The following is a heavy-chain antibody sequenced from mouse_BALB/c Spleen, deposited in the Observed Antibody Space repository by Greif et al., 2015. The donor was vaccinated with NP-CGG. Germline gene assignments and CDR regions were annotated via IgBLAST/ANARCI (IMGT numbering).Heavy chain of an antibody. V-gene: IGHV6-6*02. CDR2: IRLKSNNYAT. J-gene: IGHJ2*01. CDR1: GFTFSNYW. Sequence: EVQLVESGGGSVQPGGSMKLSCVASGFTFSNYWMNWVRQSPEKGLEWVAEIRLKSNNYATHYAESVKGRFTISRDDSKSNVYLQMNNLRAEDTGIYYCTSVVRDFDYWGQGTTLTVSS. CDR3: TSVVRDFDY. D-gene: IGHD1-1*01.